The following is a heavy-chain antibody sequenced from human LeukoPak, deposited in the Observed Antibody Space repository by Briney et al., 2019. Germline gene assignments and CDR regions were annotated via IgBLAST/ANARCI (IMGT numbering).Heavy chain of an antibody. D-gene: IGHD1-26*01. CDR1: GYTFTSYG. Sequence: GASVKVSCKASGYTFTSYGISWVRQAPGQGLEWMGGIIPIFGTANYAQKFQGRVTITADESTSTAYMELSSLRSEDTAVYYCARDSDSGSLKDWGQGTLVTVSS. V-gene: IGHV1-69*13. CDR2: IIPIFGTA. J-gene: IGHJ4*02. CDR3: ARDSDSGSLKD.